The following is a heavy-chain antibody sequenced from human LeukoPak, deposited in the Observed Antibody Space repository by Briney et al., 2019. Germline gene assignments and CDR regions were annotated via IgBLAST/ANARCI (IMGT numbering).Heavy chain of an antibody. D-gene: IGHD3-22*01. CDR3: AREGDSSGYYYPFDP. Sequence: ASVKVSCKASGYTFTGYYMHWVRQAPGQGLEWMGWINPNSGGTNYAQKFQGRDTMTRDTSISTAYMELSRLRSDDTAVYYCAREGDSSGYYYPFDPWGQGTLVTVSS. CDR2: INPNSGGT. CDR1: GYTFTGYY. J-gene: IGHJ5*02. V-gene: IGHV1-2*02.